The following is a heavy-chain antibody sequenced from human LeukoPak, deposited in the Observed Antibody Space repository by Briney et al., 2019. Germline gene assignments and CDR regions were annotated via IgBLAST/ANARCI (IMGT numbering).Heavy chain of an antibody. D-gene: IGHD3-10*01. CDR2: ISGSGGST. CDR1: GFTFSSYA. CDR3: AKGMVRGVNNWFDP. J-gene: IGHJ5*02. V-gene: IGHV3-23*01. Sequence: GGSLRPSCAASGFTFSSYAMSWVRQAPGKGLEWVSAISGSGGSTYYADSVKGRFTISRDNSKNTLYLQMNSLRAEDTAVYYCAKGMVRGVNNWFDPWGQGTLVTVSS.